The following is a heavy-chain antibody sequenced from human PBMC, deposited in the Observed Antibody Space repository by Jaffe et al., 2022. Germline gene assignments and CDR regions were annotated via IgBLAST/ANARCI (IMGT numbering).Heavy chain of an antibody. J-gene: IGHJ6*03. CDR3: ARGAVGAYYYYYYMDV. V-gene: IGHV4-61*02. D-gene: IGHD1-26*01. CDR1: GGSISSGSYY. Sequence: QVQLQESGPGLVKPSQTLSLTCTVSGGSISSGSYYWSWIRQPAGKGLEWIGRIYTSGSTNYNPSLKSRVTISVDTSKNQFSLKLSSVTAADTAVYYCARGAVGAYYYYYYMDVWGKGTTVTVSS. CDR2: IYTSGST.